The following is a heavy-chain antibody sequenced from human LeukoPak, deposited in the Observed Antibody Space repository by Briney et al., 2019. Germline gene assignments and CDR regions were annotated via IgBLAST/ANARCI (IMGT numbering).Heavy chain of an antibody. CDR3: ARGLLVLVYGRYYFDY. V-gene: IGHV4-34*01. CDR2: INHSGST. D-gene: IGHD2-8*02. Sequence: SETLSLTCAVYGGSFSGYYWSWIRQPPGKGLEWIGEINHSGSTNYNPSLKSRVTISVDTSKNQFSLKLSSVTAADTAVYYCARGLLVLVYGRYYFDYWGQGTLVTVSS. J-gene: IGHJ4*02. CDR1: GGSFSGYY.